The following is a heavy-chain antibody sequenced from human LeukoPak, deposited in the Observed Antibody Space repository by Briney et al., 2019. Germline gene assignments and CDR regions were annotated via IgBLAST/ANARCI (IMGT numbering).Heavy chain of an antibody. J-gene: IGHJ4*02. CDR1: GGTFSSYA. CDR2: IIPILGIA. D-gene: IGHD5-12*01. CDR3: AGGIVPTISDY. V-gene: IGHV1-69*04. Sequence: VASVKVSCKASGGTFSSYAISWVRQAPGQGLEWMGRIIPILGIANYAQKFQGRVTITADKSTSTAYMELSSLRSEDTAVYYCAGGIVPTISDYWGQGTLVTVSS.